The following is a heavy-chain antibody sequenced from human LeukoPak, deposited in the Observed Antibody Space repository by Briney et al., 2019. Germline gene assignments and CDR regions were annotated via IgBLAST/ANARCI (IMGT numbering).Heavy chain of an antibody. D-gene: IGHD3-10*01. CDR1: GFTFSSYE. V-gene: IGHV3-48*03. CDR3: ARDRRRGSGSYYKAYYYYMDV. CDR2: ISSSGSTI. Sequence: GGSLRLSCAASGFTFSSYEMNWVRQAPGKGLEWVSYISSSGSTIYYADSVKGRFTISRDNAKNTLYLQMNSLRAEDTAVYYCARDRRRGSGSYYKAYYYYMDVWGKGTTVTVSS. J-gene: IGHJ6*03.